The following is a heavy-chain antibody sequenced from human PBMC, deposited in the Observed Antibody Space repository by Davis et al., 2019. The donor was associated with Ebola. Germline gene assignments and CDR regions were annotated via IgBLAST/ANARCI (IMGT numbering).Heavy chain of an antibody. CDR3: ARERRHPPSPFDSRTVTQPLYYFDY. CDR1: GGSISSYY. J-gene: IGHJ4*02. V-gene: IGHV4-59*06. Sequence: PSETLSLTCTVSGGSISSYYWSWIRQHPGKGLEWIGYIYYSGSTYYNPSLKSRVTISVDTSKNQFSLKLSSVTAADTAVYYCARERRHPPSPFDSRTVTQPLYYFDYWGQGTLVTVSS. CDR2: IYYSGST. D-gene: IGHD4-17*01.